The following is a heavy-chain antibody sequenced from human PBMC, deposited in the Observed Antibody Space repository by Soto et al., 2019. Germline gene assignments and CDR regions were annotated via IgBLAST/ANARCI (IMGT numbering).Heavy chain of an antibody. CDR2: ISSSSSYI. Sequence: GGSLRLSCAASGFTFSSYSMNWVRQAPGKGLEWVSSISSSSSYIYYADSVKGRFTISRDNAKNSLYLQMNSLRAEDTAVYYCARAERFLEWFNWFDPWGQGXLVTVSS. J-gene: IGHJ5*02. CDR3: ARAERFLEWFNWFDP. V-gene: IGHV3-21*01. CDR1: GFTFSSYS. D-gene: IGHD3-3*01.